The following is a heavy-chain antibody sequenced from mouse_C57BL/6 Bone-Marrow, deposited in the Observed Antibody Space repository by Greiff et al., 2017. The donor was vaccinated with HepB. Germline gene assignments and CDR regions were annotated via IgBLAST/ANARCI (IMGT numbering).Heavy chain of an antibody. D-gene: IGHD2-4*01. CDR2: SRNKANDYTT. CDR1: GFTFSDFY. CDR3: ARDAYDSYAMDY. J-gene: IGHJ4*01. V-gene: IGHV7-1*01. Sequence: EVHLVESGGGLVQSGRSLRLSCATSGFTFSDFYMEWVRQAPGKGLEWIAASRNKANDYTTEYSASVKGRFIVSRDTSQSILYLQMNALRAEDTAIYYCARDAYDSYAMDYWGQGTSVTVSS.